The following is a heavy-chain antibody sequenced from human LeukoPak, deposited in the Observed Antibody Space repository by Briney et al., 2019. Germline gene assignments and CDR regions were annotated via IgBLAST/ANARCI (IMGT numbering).Heavy chain of an antibody. CDR3: ARSYDSSGYCDY. D-gene: IGHD3-22*01. CDR1: GGTLSSYA. Sequence: SVKVSCKASGGTLSSYAISWVRQAPGQGLEWMGRIIPIFGIANYAQKFQGRVTITADKSTSTAYMELSSLRSEDTAVYYCARSYDSSGYCDYWGQGTLVTVSS. J-gene: IGHJ4*02. CDR2: IIPIFGIA. V-gene: IGHV1-69*04.